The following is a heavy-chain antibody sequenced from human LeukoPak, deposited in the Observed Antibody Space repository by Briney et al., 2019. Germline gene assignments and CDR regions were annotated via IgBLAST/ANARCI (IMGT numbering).Heavy chain of an antibody. J-gene: IGHJ5*02. V-gene: IGHV3-7*01. CDR1: GFTLSSYW. D-gene: IGHD6-19*01. Sequence: PGGSLRLSCAASGFTLSSYWMSWVRQAPGKGLEWVANIKQDGSEKYYVDSVKGRFTISRDNAKNSLYLQMNSLRAEDTAVYYCARDVGGGWYNWFDPWGQGTLVTVSS. CDR3: ARDVGGGWYNWFDP. CDR2: IKQDGSEK.